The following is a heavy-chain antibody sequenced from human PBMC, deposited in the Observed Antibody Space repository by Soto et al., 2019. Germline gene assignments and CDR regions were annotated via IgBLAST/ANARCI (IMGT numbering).Heavy chain of an antibody. CDR2: ISGSGGST. V-gene: IGHV3-23*01. J-gene: IGHJ4*02. Sequence: GGSLRLSCAASGFTFSSYAMSWVRQAPGKGLEWVSAISGSGGSTYYADSGKGRFTISRDNSKNTLDLQMNSLRAEDTAVYYCAKAVYCSGGSCYFDYWGQGTLVTVSS. CDR3: AKAVYCSGGSCYFDY. CDR1: GFTFSSYA. D-gene: IGHD2-15*01.